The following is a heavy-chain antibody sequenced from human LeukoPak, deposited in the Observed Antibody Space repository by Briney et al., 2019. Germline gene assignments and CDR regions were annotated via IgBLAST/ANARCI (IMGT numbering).Heavy chain of an antibody. V-gene: IGHV4-34*01. CDR1: GGSFSAYD. D-gene: IGHD5-24*01. CDR3: ARGRWLKKFFDY. CDR2: INHGGNT. J-gene: IGHJ4*02. Sequence: SETLSLTCALYGGSFSAYDWGWIRQPPGKGLEWIGEINHGGNTNYNPSLKSRVTISVDTSKNQFSLKLNSMTAADTAVYYCARGRWLKKFFDYWGQGTLVTVSS.